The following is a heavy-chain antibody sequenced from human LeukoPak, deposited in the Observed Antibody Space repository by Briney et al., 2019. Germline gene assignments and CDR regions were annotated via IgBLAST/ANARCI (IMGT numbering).Heavy chain of an antibody. CDR1: GFTFSNYA. Sequence: PGGSLRLSCAASGFTFSNYAMSWVRQAPGKGLEWVSYISSSSSTIYYADSVKGRFTISRDNAKNSLYLQMNSLRDEDTAVYYCARDYYDSSGYLVYFQHWGQGTLVTVSS. J-gene: IGHJ1*01. CDR3: ARDYYDSSGYLVYFQH. CDR2: ISSSSSTI. D-gene: IGHD3-22*01. V-gene: IGHV3-48*02.